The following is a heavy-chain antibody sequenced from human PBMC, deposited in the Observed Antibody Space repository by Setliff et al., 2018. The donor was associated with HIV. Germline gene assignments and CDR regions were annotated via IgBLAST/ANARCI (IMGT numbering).Heavy chain of an antibody. V-gene: IGHV3-21*01. CDR1: GFTFSKFS. CDR3: TRNEI. Sequence: GGSLRLSCAASGFTFSKFSMSWVRQAPGKGLEWVSSITSTSRYIDYADSLRGRFTISRDNARNSLYLHLRALGAEDTAIYYCTRNEIWGQGTLVTVSS. J-gene: IGHJ4*02. D-gene: IGHD1-1*01. CDR2: ITSTSRYI.